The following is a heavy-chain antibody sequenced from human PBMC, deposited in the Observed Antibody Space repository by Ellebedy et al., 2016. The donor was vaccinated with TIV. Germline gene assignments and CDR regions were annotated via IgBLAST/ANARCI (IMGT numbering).Heavy chain of an antibody. V-gene: IGHV3-74*01. CDR1: GLTFSSFW. CDR2: INTDGSTT. Sequence: GGSLRLSXAASGLTFSSFWMHWVRQVPGKGLVWVSRINTDGSTTNYADSVKGRFTISRDNAKNTLYLQINSLRAEDTAVYYCARDGAPRDYGDYFDYWGQGTLVTVSS. D-gene: IGHD3-16*01. CDR3: ARDGAPRDYGDYFDY. J-gene: IGHJ4*02.